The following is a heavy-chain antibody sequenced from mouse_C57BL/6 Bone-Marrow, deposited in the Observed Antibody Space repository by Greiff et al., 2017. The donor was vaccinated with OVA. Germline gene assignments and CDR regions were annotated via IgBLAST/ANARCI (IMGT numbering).Heavy chain of an antibody. Sequence: VQLQQPGAELVMPGASVKLSCKASGYTFTSYWMHWVKQRPGQGLEWIGEIDPSDSYTNYNQKFKGKSTLTVDKSSSTAYMQLSSLTSEDSAVYYCAREGYYYGSSLWYFDVWGTGTTVTVSS. V-gene: IGHV1-69*01. D-gene: IGHD1-1*01. CDR1: GYTFTSYW. CDR3: AREGYYYGSSLWYFDV. CDR2: IDPSDSYT. J-gene: IGHJ1*03.